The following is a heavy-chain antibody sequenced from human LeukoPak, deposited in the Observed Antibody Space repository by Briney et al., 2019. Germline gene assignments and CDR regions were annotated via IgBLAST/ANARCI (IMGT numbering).Heavy chain of an antibody. J-gene: IGHJ6*03. D-gene: IGHD6-13*01. CDR1: GFTFSGSA. CDR3: TGSSWYVNYYYMDV. V-gene: IGHV3-73*01. CDR2: IRSKVNSSAT. Sequence: PGGSLRLSCAASGFTFSGSAMHWVRQASGKGLEWVGRIRSKVNSSATVYVASVRGRFTISRDDLKNTVYLQMNSLKTEGTAVYYCTGSSWYVNYYYMDVWGKGTTVTVSS.